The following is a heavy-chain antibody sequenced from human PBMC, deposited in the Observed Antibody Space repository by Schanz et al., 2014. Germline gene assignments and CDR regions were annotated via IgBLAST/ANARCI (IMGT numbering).Heavy chain of an antibody. J-gene: IGHJ4*02. CDR2: MFPGGNT. Sequence: EQLVESGGGLVQPGGSLRLSCAASGFRVITNYMTWVRQAPGKGLEWVSIMFPGGNTYYADSVKGRFTISRDNSKNTLFLQMNSLRAEDTAVYYCAKDGVEAVATVWGQGIQVTVSS. V-gene: IGHV3-66*01. CDR3: AKDGVEAVATV. D-gene: IGHD5-12*01. CDR1: GFRVITNY.